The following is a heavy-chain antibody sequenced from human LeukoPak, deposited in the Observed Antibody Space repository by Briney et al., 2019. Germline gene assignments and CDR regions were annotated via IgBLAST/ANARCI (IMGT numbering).Heavy chain of an antibody. J-gene: IGHJ6*02. CDR2: MNPNSGNT. CDR3: ARGDCSSTSCVNYYYYGMDV. V-gene: IGHV1-8*01. Sequence: GASVKVSCKASGYTFTSYDINWVRQATGQGLEWMGWMNPNSGNTGYAQKFQGRVTMTRYTSISTAYMELSSLRSEDTAVYYCARGDCSSTSCVNYYYYGMDVWGQGTTVTVSS. CDR1: GYTFTSYD. D-gene: IGHD2-2*01.